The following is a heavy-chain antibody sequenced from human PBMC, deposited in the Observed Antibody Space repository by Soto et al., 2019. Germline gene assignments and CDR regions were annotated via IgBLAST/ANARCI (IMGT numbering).Heavy chain of an antibody. Sequence: QVQLRESGPGLVKPSETLSLTCTVSGDSITGSYWSWIRQPLGKTLEWIGYIYHSATTTYNPSLKSRVYIAVDTSKNQFSLRLTSVIAADTAVYYCARDMPYGAGSRAGCDYWGQGILVTVSS. J-gene: IGHJ4*02. V-gene: IGHV4-59*01. D-gene: IGHD1-26*01. CDR3: ARDMPYGAGSRAGCDY. CDR2: IYHSATT. CDR1: GDSITGSY.